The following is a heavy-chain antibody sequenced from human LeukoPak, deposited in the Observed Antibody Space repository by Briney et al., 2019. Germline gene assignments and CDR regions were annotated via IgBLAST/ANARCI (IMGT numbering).Heavy chain of an antibody. D-gene: IGHD1-26*01. J-gene: IGHJ4*02. CDR3: ARDVAGAIRLPNDY. V-gene: IGHV3-23*01. CDR2: ISGSGGST. Sequence: PGGSLRLSCAASGFTFSSYAMSWVRQAPGKGLEWVTAISGSGGSTYYADSVKGRFTISRDNAKNSLYLQMNSLRAEDTAVYYCARDVAGAIRLPNDYWGQGTLVTVSS. CDR1: GFTFSSYA.